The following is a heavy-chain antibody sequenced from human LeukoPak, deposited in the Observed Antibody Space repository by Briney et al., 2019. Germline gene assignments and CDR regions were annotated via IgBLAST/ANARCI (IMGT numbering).Heavy chain of an antibody. J-gene: IGHJ4*02. CDR2: IWYDGSNK. D-gene: IGHD2-15*01. CDR1: GFTFSSYG. CDR3: ASYKGYCSGCSCSGSFDY. V-gene: IGHV3-33*01. Sequence: GRSLRLSCAASGFTFSSYGMHWVRQAPGKGLELVAIIWYDGSNKYYADSVKGRFTISRDNSKNTLYLQMNSLRAEDTAVYYCASYKGYCSGCSCSGSFDYWGQGTLVTVSS.